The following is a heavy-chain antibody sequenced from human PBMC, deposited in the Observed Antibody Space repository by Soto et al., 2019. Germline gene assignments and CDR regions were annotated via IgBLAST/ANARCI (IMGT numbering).Heavy chain of an antibody. J-gene: IGHJ6*02. CDR1: GGSFSGYY. CDR2: INHSGTT. Sequence: SETLSLTCAVSGGSFSGYYWGWFRQPPGTGLEWIGEINHSGTTSYNPSLKSRVTISVVSSKNQLSLKLSSVTAADTAVYFCAREEVPQWFSRGYYGMDVWGQGTTVTVSS. D-gene: IGHD2-8*01. CDR3: AREEVPQWFSRGYYGMDV. V-gene: IGHV4-34*01.